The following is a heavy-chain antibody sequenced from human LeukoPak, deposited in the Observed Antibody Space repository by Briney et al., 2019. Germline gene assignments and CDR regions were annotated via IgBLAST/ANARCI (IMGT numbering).Heavy chain of an antibody. CDR1: GYSLTELS. D-gene: IGHD1-26*01. Sequence: LRASVKVSCKVSGYSLTELSMHWVRQAPGKVPEWMGGFTLEDGDTIYARKFQGRVTMTEDASTDAAYMDLSSLRSEDTAVYFCVAANPGGLADYWGQGTLVTVSS. CDR2: FTLEDGDT. CDR3: VAANPGGLADY. V-gene: IGHV1-24*01. J-gene: IGHJ4*02.